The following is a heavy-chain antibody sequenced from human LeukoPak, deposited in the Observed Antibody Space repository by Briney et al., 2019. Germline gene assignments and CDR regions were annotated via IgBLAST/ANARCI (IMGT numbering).Heavy chain of an antibody. Sequence: GGSLRLSCAASGFTVSSNYMSWVRQAPGKGLEWVSVIYSGGSTYYADSVKGRFTISRDNSKNTLYLQMNSLRAEDTAVYHCARSGSRAYSDYWGQGTLVTVSS. CDR2: IYSGGST. D-gene: IGHD2-15*01. V-gene: IGHV3-66*01. J-gene: IGHJ4*02. CDR1: GFTVSSNY. CDR3: ARSGSRAYSDY.